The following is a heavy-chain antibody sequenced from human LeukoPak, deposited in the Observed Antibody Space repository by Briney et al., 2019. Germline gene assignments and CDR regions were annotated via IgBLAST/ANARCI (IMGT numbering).Heavy chain of an antibody. J-gene: IGHJ4*02. V-gene: IGHV3-33*01. CDR3: AREDSYYYGSGSYPFDY. D-gene: IGHD3-10*01. CDR1: GFTFSGYG. Sequence: GGSLRLSCAASGFTFSGYGMHWVRQAPGKGLEWVAVIWNDGSNKYYADSVKGRFTISRDNSQNTLYLQMNSLRAEDTAVYYCAREDSYYYGSGSYPFDYWGQGTLVTVSS. CDR2: IWNDGSNK.